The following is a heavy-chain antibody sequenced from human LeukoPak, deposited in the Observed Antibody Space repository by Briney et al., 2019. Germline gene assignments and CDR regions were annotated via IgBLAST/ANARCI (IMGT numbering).Heavy chain of an antibody. J-gene: IGHJ3*02. D-gene: IGHD6-13*01. CDR3: AKGVSSSWSNDAFDI. CDR2: ISYDGSKK. Sequence: PGRSLRLSCVASGFTFSRHDMNWVRQAPGQGLEWVAVISYDGSKKYYEDSVKGRLTISRDNSKNTLYLKINSPRTEDTAVYYCAKGVSSSWSNDAFDIWGQGTMVTVSS. V-gene: IGHV3-30*18. CDR1: GFTFSRHD.